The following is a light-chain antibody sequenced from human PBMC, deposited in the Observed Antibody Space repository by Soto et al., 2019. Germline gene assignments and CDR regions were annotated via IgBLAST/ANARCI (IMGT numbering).Light chain of an antibody. CDR3: CSYTSSRTRM. Sequence: QSALTQPASVSGSPGQSITISCTGTSSDVGGYDYVSWYQQHPGKAPKLMIFDVSHRPSGVSNRFSGSKSGNTASLTISGLQAEDAADDYCCSYTSSRTRMFGGGTKLTVL. J-gene: IGLJ3*02. CDR1: SSDVGGYDY. V-gene: IGLV2-14*01. CDR2: DVS.